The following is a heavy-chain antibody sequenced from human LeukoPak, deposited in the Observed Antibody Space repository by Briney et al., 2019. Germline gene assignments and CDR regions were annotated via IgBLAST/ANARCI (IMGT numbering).Heavy chain of an antibody. CDR1: GGSISSSSYY. Sequence: PSETLSLTCTVSGGSISSSSYYWGWICQPPGKGLEWIGSIYYSGSTYYNPSLKSRVTISVDTSKNQFSLKLSSVTAADTAVYYCASSITQIEYFDYWGQGTLVTVSS. V-gene: IGHV4-39*01. J-gene: IGHJ4*02. CDR3: ASSITQIEYFDY. CDR2: IYYSGST.